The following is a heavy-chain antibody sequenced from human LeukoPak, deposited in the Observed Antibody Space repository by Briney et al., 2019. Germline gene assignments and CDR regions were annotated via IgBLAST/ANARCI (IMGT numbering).Heavy chain of an antibody. J-gene: IGHJ4*02. CDR3: AKARLRYFDWLCFDY. CDR1: GFTFDDYA. D-gene: IGHD3-9*01. V-gene: IGHV3-9*01. CDR2: ISWNSGSI. Sequence: GESLRLSCAASGFTFDDYAMHWVRQAPGKGLEWVSGISWNSGSIGYADSVKGRFTISRDNAKNSLYLQMNSLRAEDTALYYCAKARLRYFDWLCFDYWGQGTLVTVSS.